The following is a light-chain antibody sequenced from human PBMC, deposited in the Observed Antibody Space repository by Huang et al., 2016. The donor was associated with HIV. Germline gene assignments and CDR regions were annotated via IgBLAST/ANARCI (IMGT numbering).Light chain of an antibody. CDR1: HSVGNY. CDR3: QQRSSGVT. Sequence: IVLTQSPATLSWYPGERVTLACRASHSVGNYIAWDQQPPGPATNTSSYDTASRAPGTPVRCSGSGAGTDFTLTINSIESEDFAVYYWQQRSSGVTFGGGTKVQVK. J-gene: IGKJ4*01. CDR2: DTA. V-gene: IGKV3-11*01.